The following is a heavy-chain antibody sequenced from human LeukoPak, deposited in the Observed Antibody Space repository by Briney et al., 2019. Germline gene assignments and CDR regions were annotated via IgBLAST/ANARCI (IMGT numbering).Heavy chain of an antibody. D-gene: IGHD3-22*01. CDR1: GFTFSSYG. CDR3: AKSGSYDSSVVDV. CDR2: IRYDGSNK. Sequence: GGSLRLSCAASGFTFSSYGMHWVRQAPGKGLEWVAFIRYDGSNKYYADSVKGRFTISRDNSKDTLYLQMNSLRAGDTAVYYCAKSGSYDSSVVDVWGKGTTVTVSS. J-gene: IGHJ6*04. V-gene: IGHV3-30*02.